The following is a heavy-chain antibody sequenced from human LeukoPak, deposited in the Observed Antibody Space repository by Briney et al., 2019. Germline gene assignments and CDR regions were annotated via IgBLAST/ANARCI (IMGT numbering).Heavy chain of an antibody. Sequence: PGGSLRLSCAASGFTFSSYGMNWVRQAPGKGLDWVSSISGSGSGGSTYYADSVKGRFTISRDNSKNTLYLQMNSLRAEDTAVYYCAKSGYNRFDYWGQGTLVTVSS. CDR3: AKSGYNRFDY. V-gene: IGHV3-23*01. J-gene: IGHJ4*02. CDR1: GFTFSSYG. CDR2: ISGSGSGGST. D-gene: IGHD5-24*01.